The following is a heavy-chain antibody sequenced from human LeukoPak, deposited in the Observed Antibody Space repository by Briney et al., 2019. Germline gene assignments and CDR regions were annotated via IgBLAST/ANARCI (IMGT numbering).Heavy chain of an antibody. D-gene: IGHD3-10*01. CDR1: GYSFTNYA. Sequence: ASVKVSCKASGYSFTNYAMNWVRQAPGQGLEWMGWISTYNGNTKYSQKFQGRVTMTTDTSTRTAYLELRSLRSDDTAVYFCARDQTQIWFGEGLWYFDYWGQGTLVTVSS. J-gene: IGHJ4*02. CDR2: ISTYNGNT. CDR3: ARDQTQIWFGEGLWYFDY. V-gene: IGHV1-18*01.